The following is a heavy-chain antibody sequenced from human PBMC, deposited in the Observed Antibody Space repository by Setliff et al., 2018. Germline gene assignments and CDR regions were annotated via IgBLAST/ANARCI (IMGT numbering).Heavy chain of an antibody. Sequence: SETLSLTCVVSGGSFSGYQWSWIRQPPGKGLDWIGEINHSGSTNYSPSLKSRVSISVDTSKNQFSLILRSVTAADTAVYYCARGRMRGSCSGPSCTYDPFDIWGQGTPVTVSS. J-gene: IGHJ3*02. CDR1: GGSFSGYQ. CDR2: INHSGST. V-gene: IGHV4-34*01. D-gene: IGHD2-2*01. CDR3: ARGRMRGSCSGPSCTYDPFDI.